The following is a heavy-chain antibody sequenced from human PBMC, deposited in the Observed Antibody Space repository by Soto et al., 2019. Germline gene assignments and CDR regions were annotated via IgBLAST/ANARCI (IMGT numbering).Heavy chain of an antibody. J-gene: IGHJ5*02. CDR1: GGTFSSYT. V-gene: IGHV1-69*02. CDR3: ARSSDILGWFDP. D-gene: IGHD3-9*01. Sequence: KVSCQASGGTFSSYTISWVRPAPGQGLEWMGRIIPILGIANYAQKFQGRVTITADKSTSTAYMELSSLRSEDTAVYYCARSSDILGWFDPWGQGTLVTVSS. CDR2: IIPILGIA.